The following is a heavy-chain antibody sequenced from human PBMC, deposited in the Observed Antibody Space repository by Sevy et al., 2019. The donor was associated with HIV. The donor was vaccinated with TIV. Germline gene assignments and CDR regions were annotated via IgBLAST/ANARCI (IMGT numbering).Heavy chain of an antibody. CDR3: ARGGIEHAHAFDI. CDR1: GFTFSRYW. D-gene: IGHD2-15*01. CDR2: INNDRSGT. J-gene: IGHJ3*02. V-gene: IGHV3-74*01. Sequence: GGSRRLSCAASGFTFSRYWMHWVRQAPGKGLVWVSRINNDRSGTIYADSVKGRFTISRDNAKKTLYLQMHSLRAEDTAVYYCARGGIEHAHAFDIWGQGTLVTVSS.